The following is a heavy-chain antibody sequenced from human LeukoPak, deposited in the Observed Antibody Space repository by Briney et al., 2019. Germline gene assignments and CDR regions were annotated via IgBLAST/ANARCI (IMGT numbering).Heavy chain of an antibody. CDR2: INWNGGST. J-gene: IGHJ4*02. Sequence: GGSLRLSCAASGFTFDDYGMSWVRQAPGKGLEWVSGINWNGGSTGYADSVKGRFTISRDNAKNSLYLQMNSLRAEDTAVYYCARDTYCGSTSCYVDYWGQGTLVTVSS. CDR1: GFTFDDYG. V-gene: IGHV3-20*04. CDR3: ARDTYCGSTSCYVDY. D-gene: IGHD2-2*01.